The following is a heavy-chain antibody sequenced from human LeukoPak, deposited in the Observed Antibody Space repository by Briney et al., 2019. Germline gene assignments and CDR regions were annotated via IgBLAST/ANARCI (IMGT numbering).Heavy chain of an antibody. CDR3: TRSGAQQLLPLY. J-gene: IGHJ4*02. V-gene: IGHV4-59*13. D-gene: IGHD6-13*01. CDR1: GGSISSYY. CDR2: ISYSGTT. Sequence: PSETLSLTCTVSGGSISSYYWSWIRQPPGKGLEWIGYISYSGTTTYNPSLKSRVTISVDTSKNQFSLKLSSVTAADTAVYYCTRSGAQQLLPLYWGQGTLVTVSS.